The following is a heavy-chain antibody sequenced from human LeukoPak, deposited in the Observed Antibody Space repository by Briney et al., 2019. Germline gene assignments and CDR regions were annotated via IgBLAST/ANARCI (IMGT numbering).Heavy chain of an antibody. J-gene: IGHJ5*02. CDR3: AKSPFGSGTNYNWFDP. D-gene: IGHD3-10*01. CDR1: GFTFSNFW. V-gene: IGHV3-7*01. Sequence: EGSLRLSCAVSGFTFSNFWMSWVRQAPGRGLEWVANIHPEGNEKYHVESVKGRFIISRDNTKNLLFLQMNGLRVEDMAVYYCAKSPFGSGTNYNWFDPWGQGTLVTVSS. CDR2: IHPEGNEK.